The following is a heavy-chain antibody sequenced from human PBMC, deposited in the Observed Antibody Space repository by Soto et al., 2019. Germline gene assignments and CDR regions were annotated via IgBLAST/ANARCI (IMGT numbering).Heavy chain of an antibody. CDR1: GGTFSSYA. Sequence: SVKVSCKASGGTFSSYAISWVRQAPGQGLEWMGGIIPIFGTANYAQKFQGRVTITADESTSTAYMELSSLRSEETAVYSCARPTPPYSYDSSGYSFASWGQGTLVPVSS. D-gene: IGHD3-22*01. V-gene: IGHV1-69*13. J-gene: IGHJ4*02. CDR3: ARPTPPYSYDSSGYSFAS. CDR2: IIPIFGTA.